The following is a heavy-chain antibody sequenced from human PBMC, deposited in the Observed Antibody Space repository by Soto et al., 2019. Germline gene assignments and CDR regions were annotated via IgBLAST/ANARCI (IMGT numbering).Heavy chain of an antibody. CDR1: GGTFSSYA. Sequence: QVQLVQSGAEVKKPGSSVKVSCKASGGTFSSYAISWVRQAPGQGLEWMGGIIPIFGTANYAQKFQGRVTITADESTSTAYMELSSLRSEDTAVYYCAREAMEYYYDSSGWFDPWGQGTLVTVSS. D-gene: IGHD3-22*01. CDR3: AREAMEYYYDSSGWFDP. CDR2: IIPIFGTA. J-gene: IGHJ5*02. V-gene: IGHV1-69*01.